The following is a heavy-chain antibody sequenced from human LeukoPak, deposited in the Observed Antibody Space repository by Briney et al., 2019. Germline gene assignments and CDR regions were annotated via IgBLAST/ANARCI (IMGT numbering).Heavy chain of an antibody. CDR3: ASGWELPRYFDY. D-gene: IGHD1-26*01. J-gene: IGHJ4*02. CDR2: ISSSSSYI. CDR1: GFTFSSYS. Sequence: GGSLRLSCAASGFTFSSYSMNWVRQAPGKGLEWVSSISSSSSYIYYADSVKGRFTISRDNAKNSLYLQMNSLRAEDTAVYYCASGWELPRYFDYWGQGTLVTVSS. V-gene: IGHV3-21*01.